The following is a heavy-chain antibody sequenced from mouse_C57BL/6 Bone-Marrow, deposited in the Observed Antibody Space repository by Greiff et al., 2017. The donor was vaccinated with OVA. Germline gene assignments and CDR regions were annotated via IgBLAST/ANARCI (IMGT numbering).Heavy chain of an antibody. J-gene: IGHJ2*01. V-gene: IGHV1-18*01. Sequence: VQLQQSGPELVKPGASVKIPCKASGYTFTDYNMDWVKQSHGKSLEWIGDINPNNGGTIYNQKFKGKATLTVDKSSSTAYMEPRSLTSEDTAVYYCARRGPTPYYFDYWGQGTTLTVSS. CDR1: GYTFTDYN. CDR3: ARRGPTPYYFDY. D-gene: IGHD1-1*01. CDR2: INPNNGGT.